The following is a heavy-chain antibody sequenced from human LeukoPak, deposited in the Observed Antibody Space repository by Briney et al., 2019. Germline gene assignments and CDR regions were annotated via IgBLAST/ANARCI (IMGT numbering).Heavy chain of an antibody. D-gene: IGHD6-19*01. CDR2: IIPIFGTA. V-gene: IGHV1-69*05. Sequence: AASVKVSCKASGGTLSSYGISWVRQAPGQGLEWMGRIIPIFGTANYAQKFQGRVTITTDESTSTAYMELGSLRSEDTAVYYCARSSMAVAGIYNWFDPWGQGTLVTVSS. CDR3: ARSSMAVAGIYNWFDP. J-gene: IGHJ5*02. CDR1: GGTLSSYG.